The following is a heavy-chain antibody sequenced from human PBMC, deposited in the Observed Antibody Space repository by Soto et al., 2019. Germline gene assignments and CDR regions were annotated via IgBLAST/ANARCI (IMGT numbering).Heavy chain of an antibody. CDR3: ATGVTTRGRCFDY. CDR2: INPNSGGT. CDR1: GYTFTGYY. V-gene: IGHV1-2*02. D-gene: IGHD4-4*01. J-gene: IGHJ4*02. Sequence: RASVKVSCKASGYTFTGYYMHWVRQAPGQGLEWMGWINPNSGGTNYAQKFQGRVTMTRDTSISTAYMELSRLRFDDTAVYYCATGVTTRGRCFDYWGQGTLVTVSS.